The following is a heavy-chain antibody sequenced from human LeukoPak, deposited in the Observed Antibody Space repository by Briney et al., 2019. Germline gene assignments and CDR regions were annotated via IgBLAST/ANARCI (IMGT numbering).Heavy chain of an antibody. Sequence: ASVKVSCKASGYTFTGYYMHWVRQAPGQGLEWMGWINPNSGGTNYAQKFQGRVTMTRDTSISTAYMELSRLRSDDTAVYYCARDISPYYYYGMDVWGQGTTVTVSS. V-gene: IGHV1-2*02. CDR3: ARDISPYYYYGMDV. CDR2: INPNSGGT. CDR1: GYTFTGYY. J-gene: IGHJ6*02. D-gene: IGHD2/OR15-2a*01.